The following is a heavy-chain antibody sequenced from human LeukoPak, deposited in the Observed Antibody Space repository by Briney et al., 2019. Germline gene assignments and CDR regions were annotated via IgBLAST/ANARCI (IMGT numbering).Heavy chain of an antibody. Sequence: GGSLRLSCVASGFTFSSYEMNWVRQAPGKGLEWVSYISSSGSTIYYADSVKGRFTISRDNAKNSLYLQMNSLRAEDTAVYYCAELGITMIRGVWGKGTTVTISS. V-gene: IGHV3-48*03. CDR1: GFTFSSYE. CDR3: AELGITMIRGV. CDR2: ISSSGSTI. D-gene: IGHD3-22*01. J-gene: IGHJ6*04.